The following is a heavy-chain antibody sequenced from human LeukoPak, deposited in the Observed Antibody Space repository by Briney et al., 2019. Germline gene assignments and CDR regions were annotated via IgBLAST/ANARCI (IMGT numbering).Heavy chain of an antibody. CDR1: GFTFSSHW. J-gene: IGHJ4*02. D-gene: IGHD6-19*01. V-gene: IGHV3-7*01. Sequence: GGSLRLSCAASGFTFSSHWMTWVRQAPGKGLEWVANIKEDGTRKNYMDSVKGRFTISRDNAKNSLYLQMNSLRAEDTAVYYCARDFFPIAVAGTFDYWGQGTLVTVSS. CDR2: IKEDGTRK. CDR3: ARDFFPIAVAGTFDY.